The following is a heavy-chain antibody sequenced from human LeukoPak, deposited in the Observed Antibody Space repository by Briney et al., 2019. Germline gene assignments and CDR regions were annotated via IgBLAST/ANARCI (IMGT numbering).Heavy chain of an antibody. V-gene: IGHV4-59*08. J-gene: IGHJ4*02. CDR2: IYYSGST. D-gene: IGHD4-4*01. CDR1: GGSISSYY. CDR3: ARHPLQYYFDY. Sequence: SETLSLTCTVPGGSISSYYWSWIRQPPGKGLEWIGYIYYSGSTNYNPSLKSRVTISVDTSKNQFSLKLSSVTAADTAVYYCARHPLQYYFDYWGQGTLVTVSS.